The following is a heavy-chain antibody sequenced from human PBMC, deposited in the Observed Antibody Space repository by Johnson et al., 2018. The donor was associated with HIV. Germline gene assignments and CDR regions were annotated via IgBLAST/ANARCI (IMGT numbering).Heavy chain of an antibody. J-gene: IGHJ3*02. D-gene: IGHD1-26*01. CDR1: GFSFSGFA. Sequence: QVQLVESGGGVVQPGRSLRLSCVVSGFSFSGFAMHWVRQAPGKGLDWMAVISYDGRNQQYAESVKGRFTISRDNYKNTLYLQMSSVRPEDAAVYYCARLGVGATWHAFDIWGQGTMVTVSS. V-gene: IGHV3-30-3*01. CDR2: ISYDGRNQ. CDR3: ARLGVGATWHAFDI.